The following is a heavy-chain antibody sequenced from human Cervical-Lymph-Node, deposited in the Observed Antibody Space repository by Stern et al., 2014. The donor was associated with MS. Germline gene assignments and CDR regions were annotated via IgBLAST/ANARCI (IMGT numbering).Heavy chain of an antibody. J-gene: IGHJ4*02. CDR1: GFSLSTSGVG. D-gene: IGHD1-20*01. CDR3: ALAYNWNYFDY. Sequence: ESGPTLVKPTQNLTLTCTFSGFSLSTSGVGVGWIRQPPGKALEWLALIYWDDDKRYSPSLKSRLTITKDTSKNQVVLTMTNMDPVDTATYYCALAYNWNYFDYWGQGTLVTVSS. V-gene: IGHV2-5*02. CDR2: IYWDDDK.